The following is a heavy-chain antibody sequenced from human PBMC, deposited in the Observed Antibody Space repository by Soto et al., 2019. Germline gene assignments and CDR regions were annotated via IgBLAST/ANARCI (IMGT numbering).Heavy chain of an antibody. CDR1: GGSISSYY. V-gene: IGHV4-59*01. J-gene: IGHJ4*02. CDR3: ARDTTGTYVDY. Sequence: SETLSLTCTVSGGSISSYYWSWIRQPPGKGLEWIGYIYYSGSTNYNPSLKSRVTISVDTSKNQFSPKLSSVTAADTAVYYCARDTTGTYVDYWGQGTLVTVSS. CDR2: IYYSGST. D-gene: IGHD1-1*01.